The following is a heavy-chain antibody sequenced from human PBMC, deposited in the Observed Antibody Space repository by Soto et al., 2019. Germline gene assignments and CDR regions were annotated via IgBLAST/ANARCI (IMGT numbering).Heavy chain of an antibody. D-gene: IGHD3-3*01. Sequence: VESLKISCKGSGYSFTSYWISWVRQMPGKGLEWMGRIDPSDSYTNYSPSFQGHVTISADKSISTAYLQWSSLKASDTAMYYCASHCITIFGVVTCYYYGMDVWGQGTTVTVSS. CDR1: GYSFTSYW. CDR3: ASHCITIFGVVTCYYYGMDV. J-gene: IGHJ6*02. V-gene: IGHV5-10-1*01. CDR2: IDPSDSYT.